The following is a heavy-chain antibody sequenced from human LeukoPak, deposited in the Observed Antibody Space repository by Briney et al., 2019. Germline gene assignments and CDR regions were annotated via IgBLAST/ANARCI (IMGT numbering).Heavy chain of an antibody. V-gene: IGHV1-8*01. Sequence: ASVKVSCKASGYTFTSYDINWVRQATGQGLEWMGWMNPNSGNTGYAQKFQGRVTMTRNTSISTAYMELSSLRSEDTAVYYRARGNNILTGYYPPNYYYYMDVWGKGTTVTVSS. CDR2: MNPNSGNT. CDR3: ARGNNILTGYYPPNYYYYMDV. J-gene: IGHJ6*03. D-gene: IGHD3-9*01. CDR1: GYTFTSYD.